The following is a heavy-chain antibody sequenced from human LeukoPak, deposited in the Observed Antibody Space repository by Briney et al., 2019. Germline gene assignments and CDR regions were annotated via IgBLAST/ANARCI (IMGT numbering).Heavy chain of an antibody. V-gene: IGHV4-34*01. CDR1: GGSFCGYY. CDR3: ARLIGYCSSTSCYYYYYGMDV. D-gene: IGHD2-2*01. CDR2: INHSGRT. Sequence: SETLSLTCAVYGGSFCGYYWSWIRQPPGKGLEWIGEINHSGRTNSNPSLKSRVTISVDTSKNQFSLKLSSVTAADTAVYYCARLIGYCSSTSCYYYYYGMDVWGQGTTVTVSS. J-gene: IGHJ6*02.